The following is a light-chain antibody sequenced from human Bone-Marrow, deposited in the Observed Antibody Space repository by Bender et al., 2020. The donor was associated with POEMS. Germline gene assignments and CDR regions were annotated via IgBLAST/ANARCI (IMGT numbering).Light chain of an antibody. CDR1: SSDVGTYNL. CDR3: QSFDSGLSEV. Sequence: QSALTQPASVSGSPGQSITISCTGTSSDVGTYNLVSWYQQHPGKAPKLMIYEVSKRPSGVPGRFSGSKSGSSASLAITGLQAEDEADYYCQSFDSGLSEVFGGGTKLTVL. J-gene: IGLJ2*01. V-gene: IGLV2-14*02. CDR2: EVS.